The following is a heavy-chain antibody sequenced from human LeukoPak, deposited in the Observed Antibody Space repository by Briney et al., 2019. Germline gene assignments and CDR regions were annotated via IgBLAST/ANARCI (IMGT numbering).Heavy chain of an antibody. J-gene: IGHJ5*02. CDR3: ARANDFWSGYYVGWFDP. Sequence: SETLSLTCTVSGGSISSYYWSWIRQPAGKGLEWIVRIYTSGSTNYNPSLKSRVTMSVDTSKNQFSLKLSSVTAADTAVYYCARANDFWSGYYVGWFDPWGQGTLVTVSS. D-gene: IGHD3-3*01. CDR2: IYTSGST. V-gene: IGHV4-4*07. CDR1: GGSISSYY.